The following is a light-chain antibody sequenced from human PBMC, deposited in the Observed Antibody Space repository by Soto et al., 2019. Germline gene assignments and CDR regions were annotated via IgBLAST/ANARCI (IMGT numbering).Light chain of an antibody. V-gene: IGLV7-46*01. CDR3: LISYSGARV. J-gene: IGLJ3*02. Sequence: QAVVTQEPSLTVSPGGTVTLTCGSSTGAVTSGHYPYWFQQKPGQAPRTLIYDTSNKYSWTPARFSGSLLGGKAALTLSGEHPEDEAEYYCLISYSGARVFGGGTKVTVL. CDR1: TGAVTSGHY. CDR2: DTS.